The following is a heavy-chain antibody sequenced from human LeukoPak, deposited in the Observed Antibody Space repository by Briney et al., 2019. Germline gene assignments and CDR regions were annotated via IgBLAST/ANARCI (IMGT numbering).Heavy chain of an antibody. CDR3: AKDSSGWSGLVAFDI. V-gene: IGHV3-30*02. J-gene: IGHJ3*02. CDR2: IRYDGSNK. Sequence: GGALRLSCVAPVFTFSSYGLHWVRQAPRKGLEWVAFIRYDGSNKYYVDSVKGRFTISRDNSKNTLYLQMNRLRAEDTAVYYCAKDSSGWSGLVAFDIWGQGTMVTVSS. D-gene: IGHD6-19*01. CDR1: VFTFSSYG.